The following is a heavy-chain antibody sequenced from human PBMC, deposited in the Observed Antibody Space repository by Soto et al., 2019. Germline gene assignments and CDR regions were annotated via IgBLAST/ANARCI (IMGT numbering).Heavy chain of an antibody. V-gene: IGHV4-34*01. CDR2: INHSGST. Sequence: SETLSLTCAVYGGSFSGYYWSWIRQPPGKGLEWIGEINHSGSTNYNPSLKSRVTISVDTSKNQFSLKLSSVTAADTAVYYCARGVRQRSWPFDYWGQGTLVTVS. J-gene: IGHJ4*02. CDR3: ARGVRQRSWPFDY. D-gene: IGHD6-13*01. CDR1: GGSFSGYY.